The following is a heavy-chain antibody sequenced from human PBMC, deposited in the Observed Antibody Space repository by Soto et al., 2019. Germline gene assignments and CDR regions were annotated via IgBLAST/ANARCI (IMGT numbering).Heavy chain of an antibody. Sequence: QVQLQESGPGLVKPSQTLSLTCTVSGGSISSGGYYWSWIRQHPGKGLEWIGYIYYSGSTYYNPSLKSRVTISVDTSKNQFSLKLSSVTAADTAVYYCARGGHDYGDYGFAQYGMDVWGQGTTVTVSS. CDR3: ARGGHDYGDYGFAQYGMDV. D-gene: IGHD4-17*01. V-gene: IGHV4-31*03. CDR2: IYYSGST. J-gene: IGHJ6*02. CDR1: GGSISSGGYY.